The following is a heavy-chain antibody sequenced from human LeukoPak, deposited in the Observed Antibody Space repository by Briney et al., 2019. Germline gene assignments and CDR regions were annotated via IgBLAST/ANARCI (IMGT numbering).Heavy chain of an antibody. CDR3: MRGHPSLTTVTMPRALDS. Sequence: SETLSLTCSVTGGPMPSSGYYWGWIRQPTWTGLEWIGNFYSGGTTYYSPSLESRITMSVDTSRKQFSLSLHSVTAADTALYYCMRGHPSLTTVTMPRALDSWGREPWSSSPQ. D-gene: IGHD4-17*01. CDR2: FYSGGTT. V-gene: IGHV4-39*01. CDR1: GGPMPSSGYY. J-gene: IGHJ5*01.